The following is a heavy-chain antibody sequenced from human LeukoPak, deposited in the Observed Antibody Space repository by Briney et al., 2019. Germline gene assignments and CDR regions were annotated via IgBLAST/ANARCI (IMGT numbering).Heavy chain of an antibody. CDR1: GFTFSVYA. J-gene: IGHJ5*01. CDR2: ITSSGEAT. V-gene: IGHV3-23*01. CDR3: VKDRPNYYHDNGHYYRRDGDS. Sequence: GGSLRLSCDASGFTFSVYAMSWVRQRTGKGLEWVSSITSSGEATYYADSVKGRFIISRDNSRYTLYLQMNSLRVEDTDIYYYVKDRPNYYHDNGHYYRRDGDSWGQGTLVTVSS. D-gene: IGHD3-22*01.